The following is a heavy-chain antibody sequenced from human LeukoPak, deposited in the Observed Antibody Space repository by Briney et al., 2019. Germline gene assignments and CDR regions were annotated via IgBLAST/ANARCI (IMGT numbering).Heavy chain of an antibody. J-gene: IGHJ4*02. CDR1: EFTFDDYS. CDR3: AKSDNPWEPVNPFDY. D-gene: IGHD1-26*01. Sequence: PGGSLRLSCAASEFTFDDYSMHWVRQAPGKGLEWVSLISWDGGATYYADSVKGRFTISRDNSKNSLYLQMSSLRTEDTAVYYCAKSDNPWEPVNPFDYWGQGTLVTVSS. CDR2: ISWDGGAT. V-gene: IGHV3-43*01.